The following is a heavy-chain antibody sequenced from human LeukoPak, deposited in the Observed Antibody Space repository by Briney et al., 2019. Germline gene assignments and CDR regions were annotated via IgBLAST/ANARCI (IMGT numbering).Heavy chain of an antibody. Sequence: ASVKVSCRASGFTLTDYYIHWVRQAPGQGLEWMGWINPNSGTTNFAQKFQGRVTMTRGTSISTAYMELSRLRSDDTAVYYCARTTGGYCTSTSCLFEYWGQGTLVTVSS. CDR1: GFTLTDYY. V-gene: IGHV1-2*02. CDR3: ARTTGGYCTSTSCLFEY. D-gene: IGHD2-2*01. CDR2: INPNSGTT. J-gene: IGHJ4*02.